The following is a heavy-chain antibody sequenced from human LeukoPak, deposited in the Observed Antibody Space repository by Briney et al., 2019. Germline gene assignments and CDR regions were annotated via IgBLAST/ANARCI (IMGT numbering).Heavy chain of an antibody. Sequence: PSETLSLTCTVSGGSISSYYWGWIRQPPGKGLEWIGSIYYSGSTYYNPSLKSRVTISVDTSKNQFSLKLSSVTAADTAVYYCARQDTAMVDFDYWGQGTLVTVSS. CDR1: GGSISSYY. CDR2: IYYSGST. D-gene: IGHD5-18*01. J-gene: IGHJ4*02. CDR3: ARQDTAMVDFDY. V-gene: IGHV4-39*01.